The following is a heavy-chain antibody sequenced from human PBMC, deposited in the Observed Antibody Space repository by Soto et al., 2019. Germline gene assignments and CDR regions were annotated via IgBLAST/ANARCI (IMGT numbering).Heavy chain of an antibody. CDR2: VSPPFRTS. CDR1: GVSFNNNG. J-gene: IGHJ6*02. Sequence: QVQLVQSGAEVKKPGSSVKVSCKTSGVSFNNNGIGWVRQAPGHGLEWMGGVSPPFRTSNYERTFQGRISITADASTGTVNMEPSSLTSEDTAQYYCARVLYYGSGSYSPYGMDVWGQGTTVTVSS. D-gene: IGHD3-10*01. CDR3: ARVLYYGSGSYSPYGMDV. V-gene: IGHV1-69*01.